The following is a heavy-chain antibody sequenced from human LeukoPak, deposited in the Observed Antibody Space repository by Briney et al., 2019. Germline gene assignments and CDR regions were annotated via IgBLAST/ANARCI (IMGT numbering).Heavy chain of an antibody. CDR1: GGSFSGYY. J-gene: IGHJ5*02. CDR2: INHSGST. Sequence: SETLPLTCVVYGGSFSGYYWSWIRQPPGKGLEWIGEINHSGSTNYNPSLKSRVTISVDTSKNQFSLKLSSVTAADTAVYYCARGRSWYGGVWFDPWGQGTLVTVSS. CDR3: ARGRSWYGGVWFDP. V-gene: IGHV4-34*01. D-gene: IGHD6-13*01.